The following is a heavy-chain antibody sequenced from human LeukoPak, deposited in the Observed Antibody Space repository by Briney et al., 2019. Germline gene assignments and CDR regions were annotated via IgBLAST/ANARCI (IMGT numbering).Heavy chain of an antibody. CDR3: AKDKALGIVYYFDY. CDR1: GFTFSSYA. CDR2: ISGSGGST. V-gene: IGHV3-23*01. D-gene: IGHD7-27*01. J-gene: IGHJ4*02. Sequence: PGGSLRLSCAASGFTFSSYAMSWVRQAPGKGLEWVSTISGSGGSTHYADSVKGRFTISRDNSKNTLSLRMNSLRAEDTAVYYCAKDKALGIVYYFDYWGQGTLVTVSS.